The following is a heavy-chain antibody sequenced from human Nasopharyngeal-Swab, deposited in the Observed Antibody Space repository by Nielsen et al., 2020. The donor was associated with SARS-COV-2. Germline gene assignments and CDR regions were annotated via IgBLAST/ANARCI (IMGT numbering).Heavy chain of an antibody. Sequence: GESLKISCVASGFTLSTYWMHWVRQAPGKGLVWVSRINSDGSSTSYADSVKGRFTISRDNAKNTLYLQMNSLRAEDTAVYYCAKDRYGSGSYAYWGQGTLVTVSS. CDR3: AKDRYGSGSYAY. CDR1: GFTLSTYW. V-gene: IGHV3-74*01. D-gene: IGHD3-10*01. CDR2: INSDGSST. J-gene: IGHJ4*02.